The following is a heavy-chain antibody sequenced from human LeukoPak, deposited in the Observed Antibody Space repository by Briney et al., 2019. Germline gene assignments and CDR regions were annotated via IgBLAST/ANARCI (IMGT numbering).Heavy chain of an antibody. D-gene: IGHD3-10*01. J-gene: IGHJ4*02. CDR3: ARRYYYGSGSFFFDY. CDR2: IYYSGST. Sequence: SATLSLTCTVSGGSISSYYWSCIRPPPGKGLEWIGYIYYSGSTNYNPSLKSRVTISVDTSKNQFSLKLSSVTAADTAVYYCARRYYYGSGSFFFDYWGQGTLVTVSS. V-gene: IGHV4-59*01. CDR1: GGSISSYY.